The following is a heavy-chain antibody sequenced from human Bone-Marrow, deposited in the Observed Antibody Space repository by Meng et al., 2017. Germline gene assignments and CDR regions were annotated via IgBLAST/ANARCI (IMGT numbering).Heavy chain of an antibody. Sequence: QLQLQESGSGLVKPSQTLSLTCAVSGGSISSDNYPWSWIRQPPGKGLESIGYIYHSGTAYYNPSLESRVTISVDRSKNQFSLKLSSVTAADTAVYYCARGDGYGAVEFWGQGTLVTV. V-gene: IGHV4-30-2*01. D-gene: IGHD5-24*01. CDR1: GGSISSDNYP. J-gene: IGHJ4*02. CDR3: ARGDGYGAVEF. CDR2: IYHSGTA.